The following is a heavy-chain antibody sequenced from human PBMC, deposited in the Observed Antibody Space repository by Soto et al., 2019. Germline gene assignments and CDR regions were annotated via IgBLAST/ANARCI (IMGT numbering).Heavy chain of an antibody. CDR1: GFTVSSNY. V-gene: IGHV3-66*01. J-gene: IGHJ5*02. CDR2: IYSGGTT. Sequence: EVQLVESGGGLVQPGGSLRLSCAASGFTVSSNYMTWVRQAPGKGLEWVSIIYSGGTTYYADSVKGRFTVSRGNSKNTVYLQMNNLRVEDTAVYYCARSRYGDGDCFDPWGQGTLVTVSS. D-gene: IGHD4-17*01. CDR3: ARSRYGDGDCFDP.